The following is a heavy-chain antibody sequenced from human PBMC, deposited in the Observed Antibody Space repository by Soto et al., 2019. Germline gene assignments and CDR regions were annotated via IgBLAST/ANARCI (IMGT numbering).Heavy chain of an antibody. J-gene: IGHJ3*02. D-gene: IGHD3-22*01. CDR2: IYYSGST. Sequence: SETLSLTCTVSGGSISSDSYYWGWIRQSPEKGLEWIGSIYYSGSTYYNPSLKSRVTISVDTSKNQFSLKLSSVTAADTAVYYCASHETYYYDSSGYPLGAFDIWGQGTMVTVSS. V-gene: IGHV4-39*01. CDR3: ASHETYYYDSSGYPLGAFDI. CDR1: GGSISSDSYY.